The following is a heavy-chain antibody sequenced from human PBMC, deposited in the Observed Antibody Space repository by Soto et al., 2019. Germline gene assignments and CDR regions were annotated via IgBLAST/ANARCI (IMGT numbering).Heavy chain of an antibody. D-gene: IGHD6-25*01. CDR3: AQRLGSRGSFDY. Sequence: GPTLVNPTQTLTLTCTFSGFSLRTSGVGVGWIRQPPGKAPEWLALIYWNDDKRYSPSLKSRLTITKDTSKNQVVLTMTDMDPVDTGTYYCAQRLGSRGSFDYWGQGSLVTSPQ. CDR2: IYWNDDK. J-gene: IGHJ4*02. V-gene: IGHV2-5*01. CDR1: GFSLRTSGVG.